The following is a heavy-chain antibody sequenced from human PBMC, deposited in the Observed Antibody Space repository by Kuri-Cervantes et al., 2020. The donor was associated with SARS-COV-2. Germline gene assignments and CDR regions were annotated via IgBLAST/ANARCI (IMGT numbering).Heavy chain of an antibody. D-gene: IGHD4-23*01. V-gene: IGHV1-69*05. Sequence: SVKVSCKASGGTFSSYAISWVRQAPGQGLEWMGGIIPIFGTANYAQKLQGRVTMTTDTSRSTAYMELRSLRSDDTAVYYCAISVVTRGFYFDYWGQGTLVTVSS. CDR2: IIPIFGTA. CDR3: AISVVTRGFYFDY. J-gene: IGHJ4*02. CDR1: GGTFSSYA.